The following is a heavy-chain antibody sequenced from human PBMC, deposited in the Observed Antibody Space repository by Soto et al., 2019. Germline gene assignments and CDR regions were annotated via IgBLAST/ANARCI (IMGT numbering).Heavy chain of an antibody. Sequence: GGSLRLSCAASGFTFNSYAMSWVRQAPGKGLEWVSTISGSGVTPYYADSVKGRFTISRDNSKNTLYLQMNSLRAEDTAVYYCGNGGGDYSSGWYGAFDIWGQGTMVTVSS. CDR3: GNGGGDYSSGWYGAFDI. CDR2: ISGSGVTP. J-gene: IGHJ3*02. CDR1: GFTFNSYA. D-gene: IGHD6-19*01. V-gene: IGHV3-23*01.